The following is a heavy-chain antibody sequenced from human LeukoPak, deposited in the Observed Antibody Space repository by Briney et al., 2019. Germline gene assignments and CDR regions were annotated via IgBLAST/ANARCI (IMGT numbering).Heavy chain of an antibody. J-gene: IGHJ4*02. CDR3: ARVGDVDIVAPHYFDY. V-gene: IGHV4-30-4*01. Sequence: KPSETLSLTCTVSGGSISSGDYYWSWIRQPPGKGLEWIGYIYYSGSTYYNPSLKSRVTISVDTSKNQFSLKLSSVTAADTAVYYCARVGDVDIVAPHYFDYWGQGTLVTVSS. CDR1: GGSISSGDYY. D-gene: IGHD5-12*01. CDR2: IYYSGST.